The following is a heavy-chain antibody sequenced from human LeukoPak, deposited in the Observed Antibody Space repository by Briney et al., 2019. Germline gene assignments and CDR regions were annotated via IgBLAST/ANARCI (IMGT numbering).Heavy chain of an antibody. Sequence: SETLSLTCTVSGGSISIYYWSWIRQAPGEGLEWIGYIYYTVSTNYNPTPQSRGTISADTSKNQFSLKLTSVTSADTAVYYCARVVRGVIRNWFDPWGQGTLVTVSS. D-gene: IGHD3-10*01. J-gene: IGHJ5*02. CDR1: GGSISIYY. V-gene: IGHV4-59*01. CDR3: ARVVRGVIRNWFDP. CDR2: IYYTVST.